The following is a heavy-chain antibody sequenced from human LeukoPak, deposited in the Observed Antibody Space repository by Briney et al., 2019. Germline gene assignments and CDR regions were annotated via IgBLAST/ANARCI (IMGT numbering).Heavy chain of an antibody. J-gene: IGHJ4*02. V-gene: IGHV3-30*18. CDR2: ISYDGGNK. CDR1: GFSFSSYG. Sequence: GGSLRLSCAASGFSFSSYGMHWVRQAPGKGLEWVAVISYDGGNKYYADSVNGRFTISRDNSKNTLSLHMDSLRPEDAAAYYCAKDIRVWGSYRYPCLDYWGQGTLVTVSA. D-gene: IGHD3-16*02. CDR3: AKDIRVWGSYRYPCLDY.